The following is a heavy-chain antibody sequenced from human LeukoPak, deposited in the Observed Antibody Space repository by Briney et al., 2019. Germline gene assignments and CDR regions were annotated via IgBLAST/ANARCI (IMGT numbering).Heavy chain of an antibody. Sequence: ASVNVSCLASGYTFTSHDINWVRQATGQGLEWMGWISAYNGNTNYAQKLQGRVRMTTDTSKSTAYMELRSLRCDDTAVYYCARALSGDTAMVNWGQGTLVTVSS. CDR3: ARALSGDTAMVN. J-gene: IGHJ4*02. CDR2: ISAYNGNT. D-gene: IGHD5-18*01. V-gene: IGHV1-18*01. CDR1: GYTFTSHD.